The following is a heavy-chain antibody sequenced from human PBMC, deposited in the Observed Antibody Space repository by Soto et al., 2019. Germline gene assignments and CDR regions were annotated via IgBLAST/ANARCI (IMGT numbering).Heavy chain of an antibody. Sequence: QVQLVQSGAEVKKPGSSVKVSCKASGGTFSSYAISWVRQAPGQGLAWMGGIIPFFGTATYAQKFQGRVTITADESTSTAYMELSSLRSEDRAVYYCARGGYDPEGIAAAGTSTDDYYYYGMDVWGQGTTVTVSS. D-gene: IGHD6-13*01. CDR1: GGTFSSYA. CDR3: ARGGYDPEGIAAAGTSTDDYYYYGMDV. CDR2: IIPFFGTA. J-gene: IGHJ6*02. V-gene: IGHV1-69*12.